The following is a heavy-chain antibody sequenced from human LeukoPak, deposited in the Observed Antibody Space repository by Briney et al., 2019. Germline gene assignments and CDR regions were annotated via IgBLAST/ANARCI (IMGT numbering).Heavy chain of an antibody. Sequence: SVKVSCKASGGTFSSYAISWVRQAPGQGLEWMGGIIPIFGTANYAQKFQGRVTITADESTSTAYMELSSLRSEDTAVYYCARNYYDSSGYYNNWYFDLWGRGTLVTVSS. CDR3: ARNYYDSSGYYNNWYFDL. D-gene: IGHD3-22*01. CDR1: GGTFSSYA. CDR2: IIPIFGTA. V-gene: IGHV1-69*13. J-gene: IGHJ2*01.